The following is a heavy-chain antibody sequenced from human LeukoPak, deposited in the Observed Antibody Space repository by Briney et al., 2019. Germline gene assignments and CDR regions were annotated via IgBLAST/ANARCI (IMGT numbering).Heavy chain of an antibody. J-gene: IGHJ3*02. V-gene: IGHV4-34*01. CDR2: INHSGST. CDR1: GFTFSSYS. D-gene: IGHD6-6*01. Sequence: GSLRLSCAASGFTFSSYSMSWIRQPPGKGLEWIGEINHSGSTNYNPSLKSRVTMSVDTSKNQFSLKLSSVTAADTAVYYCASGLQSSPRGAFDIWGQGTMVTVSS. CDR3: ASGLQSSPRGAFDI.